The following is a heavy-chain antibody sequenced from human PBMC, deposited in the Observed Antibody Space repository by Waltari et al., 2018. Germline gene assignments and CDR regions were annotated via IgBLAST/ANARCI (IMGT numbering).Heavy chain of an antibody. V-gene: IGHV4-4*07. D-gene: IGHD2-15*01. CDR1: GGSLSRPW. Sequence: QLQESGPRLVKPSETLSLTCSVSGGSLSRPWWGWIRQPAGKGLEWIGRIYISGTTNKNPSLESRITVSLDTPKNQFSLKLTSVSAADTAVYYCARQATSWSGFDYWGPGIQVTVSS. CDR3: ARQATSWSGFDY. J-gene: IGHJ4*02. CDR2: IYISGTT.